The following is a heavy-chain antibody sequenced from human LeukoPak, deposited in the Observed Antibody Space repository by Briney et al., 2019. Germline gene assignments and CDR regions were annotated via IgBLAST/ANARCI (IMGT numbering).Heavy chain of an antibody. V-gene: IGHV3-30*03. CDR2: ISHDETNK. CDR1: GFTFSMYG. J-gene: IGHJ4*02. Sequence: GRSLRLSCAAFGFTFSMYGIHWVRQAPGKGLEWVAVISHDETNKDYADTVKGRFTISRENSRNTVYLQMNSLRAEDTAVYYCARDRKRGGYDLFDYWGQGTLVTVSS. CDR3: ARDRKRGGYDLFDY. D-gene: IGHD5-12*01.